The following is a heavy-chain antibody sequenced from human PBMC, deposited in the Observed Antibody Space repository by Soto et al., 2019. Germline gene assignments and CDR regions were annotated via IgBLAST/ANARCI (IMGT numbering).Heavy chain of an antibody. CDR1: GFTFSSYA. CDR2: ISGSGGST. V-gene: IGHV3-23*01. CDR3: AKAEGQLARAPTVFDH. Sequence: GGSLRLSCAASGFTFSSYAMSWVRQAPGKGLEWVSAISGSGGSTYYADSVKGRFTISRDNSKNTLYLQMNSLRAEDTAVYYCAKAEGQLARAPTVFDHWGQGTLVTVSS. D-gene: IGHD6-6*01. J-gene: IGHJ4*02.